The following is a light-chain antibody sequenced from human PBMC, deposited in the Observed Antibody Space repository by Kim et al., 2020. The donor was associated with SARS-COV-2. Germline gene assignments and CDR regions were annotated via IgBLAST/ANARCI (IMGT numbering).Light chain of an antibody. CDR1: QSVSSNY. Sequence: EIVLTQSPGTLSLSPGERATLSCRASQSVSSNYLAWFQQKPGQAPRLLIYEASNRAPGIPDRVSGSGSGTDFTLTISRVETEDSAIYYWQQYARAPENFAQGTKPGI. CDR2: EAS. V-gene: IGKV3-20*01. J-gene: IGKJ2*01. CDR3: QQYARAPEN.